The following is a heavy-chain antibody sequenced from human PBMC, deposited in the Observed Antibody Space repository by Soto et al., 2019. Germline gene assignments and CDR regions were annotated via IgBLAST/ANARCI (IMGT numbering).Heavy chain of an antibody. CDR1: GFTFTTYA. D-gene: IGHD2-15*01. CDR2: ISNDGRGK. CDR3: ARDQCFRGGRSFYDFDF. Sequence: QIQRVESGGGVVQPGRSLRLSCAASGFTFTTYAIHWVRQAPGKGLEWVAVISNDGRGKYYADSVKGRFTISRDNSKNTLYLQMNSLTSDDTAISYLARDQCFRGGRSFYDFDFWGQGTLVTVSS. V-gene: IGHV3-30*04. J-gene: IGHJ4*02.